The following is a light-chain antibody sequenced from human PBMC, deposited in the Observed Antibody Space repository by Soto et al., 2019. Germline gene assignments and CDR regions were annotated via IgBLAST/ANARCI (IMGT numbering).Light chain of an antibody. CDR1: SSDIGTYNY. J-gene: IGLJ1*01. V-gene: IGLV2-14*01. CDR3: NSYTSSSALTV. CDR2: EVS. Sequence: QSALTQPASVSGSPGQSITISCTGTSSDIGTYNYVSWYQQHPGKAPKLMIYEVSNRPSGVSNRFSGSKSGNTASLTISGLQAEDEADYYCNSYTSSSALTVFGTGTKVTVL.